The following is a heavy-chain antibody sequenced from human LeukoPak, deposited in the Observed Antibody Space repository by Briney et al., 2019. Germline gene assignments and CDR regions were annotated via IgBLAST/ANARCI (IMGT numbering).Heavy chain of an antibody. CDR2: LSSDGSEK. V-gene: IGHV3-30*03. CDR3: ARSVWELSYFDY. D-gene: IGHD1-26*01. Sequence: GTSLRLSCVASGFTFSNFAMHWVRQAPGKGPEWVSLLSSDGSEKNCADSVKGRFTISRDNSKNTLYLQMNSLRAEDTAVYYCARSVWELSYFDYWGQGTLVTVSS. J-gene: IGHJ4*02. CDR1: GFTFSNFA.